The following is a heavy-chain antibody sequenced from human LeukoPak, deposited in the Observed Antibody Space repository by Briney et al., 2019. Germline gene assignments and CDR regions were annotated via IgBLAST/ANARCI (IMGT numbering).Heavy chain of an antibody. CDR1: GFTFSTYS. Sequence: GGSLRLSCAASGFTFSTYSMNWVRQAPGKGLEWVSYITSSSSSIYYADSVKGRFTISRDNAKNSLYLQMNRLRDEDTAVYYCAKGDAAAGTVDYWGQGTLVTVSS. D-gene: IGHD6-13*01. CDR2: ITSSSSSI. CDR3: AKGDAAAGTVDY. J-gene: IGHJ4*02. V-gene: IGHV3-48*02.